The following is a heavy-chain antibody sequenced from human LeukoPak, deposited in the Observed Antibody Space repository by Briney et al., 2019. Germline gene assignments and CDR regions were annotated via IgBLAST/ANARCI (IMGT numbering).Heavy chain of an antibody. D-gene: IGHD7-27*01. CDR1: GFTFSSYA. J-gene: IGHJ2*01. CDR3: ATGRWGSQPSEFDL. V-gene: IGHV3-23*01. Sequence: GGSLRLSCAASGFTFSSYAMSWVRQAPGKGLEWVPGISGSGGSTYYADSVKGRFTISRDNSRDTLYLQMNSLRAEDTAVYYCATGRWGSQPSEFDLWGRGTLVIVSS. CDR2: ISGSGGST.